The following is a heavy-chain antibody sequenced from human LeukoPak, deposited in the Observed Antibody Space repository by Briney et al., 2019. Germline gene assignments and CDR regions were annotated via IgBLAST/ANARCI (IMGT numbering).Heavy chain of an antibody. Sequence: PSETLSLTCAVYGGSFSGYYWSWIRQPPGKGLEWIGEINHSGSTNYNPSLKSRVTISVDTSKNQFSLKLSSVTAADTAVYYCARDLADGWGGYYYYYMDVWGKGTTVTVSS. CDR2: INHSGST. D-gene: IGHD3-10*01. CDR1: GGSFSGYY. J-gene: IGHJ6*03. V-gene: IGHV4-34*01. CDR3: ARDLADGWGGYYYYYMDV.